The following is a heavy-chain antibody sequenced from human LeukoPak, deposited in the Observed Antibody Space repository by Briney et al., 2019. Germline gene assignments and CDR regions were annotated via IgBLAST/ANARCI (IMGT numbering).Heavy chain of an antibody. J-gene: IGHJ3*01. D-gene: IGHD3-10*01. CDR2: IYWSGDD. Sequence: GPTLLRAPPTLTLTCTFAGFALATRGVGVGWIRQPPGKALEWLSLIYWSGDDRYWPSPKSRLTITKDTSNNPVVLTMPNMDPVDTATYDCAHSDYFGSGNYTGGGAFDFWGQGTMVTVSS. V-gene: IGHV2-5*01. CDR3: AHSDYFGSGNYTGGGAFDF. CDR1: GFALATRGVG.